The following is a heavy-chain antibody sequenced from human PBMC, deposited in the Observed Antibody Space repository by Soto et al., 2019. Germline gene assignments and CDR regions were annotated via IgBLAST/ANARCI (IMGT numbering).Heavy chain of an antibody. CDR2: INAGNGNT. V-gene: IGHV1-3*05. D-gene: IGHD5-12*01. CDR3: ARAVAVPADFDD. Sequence: QVQLVQSGAEEKKPGASVKVSCKASGYTFTGYAMHWVRQAPGQRLEWMGWINAGNGNTKYSQKFEGRVTITRDTSASTADMELSGLRSEDTAVYYCARAVAVPADFDDWGQGTLVTVSS. J-gene: IGHJ4*02. CDR1: GYTFTGYA.